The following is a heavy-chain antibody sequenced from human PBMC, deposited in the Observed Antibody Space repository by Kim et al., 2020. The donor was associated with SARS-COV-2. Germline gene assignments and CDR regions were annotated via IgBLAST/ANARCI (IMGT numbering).Heavy chain of an antibody. D-gene: IGHD3-10*01. CDR1: GFTFSNAW. CDR2: IKSKTDGGTT. J-gene: IGHJ6*02. Sequence: GGSLRLSCAASGFTFSNAWMSWVRQAPGKGLEWVGRIKSKTDGGTTDYAAPVKGRFTISRDDSKNTLYLQMNSLKTEDTAVYYCTTEYYGSGSYYPYYYDMDVWGQGTTVTVSS. V-gene: IGHV3-15*01. CDR3: TTEYYGSGSYYPYYYDMDV.